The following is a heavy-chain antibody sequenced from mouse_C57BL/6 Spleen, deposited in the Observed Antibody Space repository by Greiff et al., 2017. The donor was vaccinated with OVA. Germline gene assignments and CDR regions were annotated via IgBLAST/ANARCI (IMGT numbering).Heavy chain of an antibody. D-gene: IGHD2-4*01. CDR1: GFTFSSYA. V-gene: IGHV5-4*03. CDR2: ISDGGSYT. Sequence: EVKLVESGGGLVKPGGSLKLSCAASGFTFSSYAMSWVRQTPEKRLEWVATISDGGSYTYYPDNVKGPFPIFSDNAKHHLYLEMSHLKSEDTAMYYCARGGDYDYFDYWGQGTTRTVSS. J-gene: IGHJ2*01. CDR3: ARGGDYDYFDY.